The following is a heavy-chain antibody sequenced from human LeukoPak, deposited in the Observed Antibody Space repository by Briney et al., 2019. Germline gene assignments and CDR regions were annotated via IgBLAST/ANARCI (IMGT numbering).Heavy chain of an antibody. CDR3: AREIFGSGSYPGF. CDR2: IWHDGSHK. Sequence: QPGRSLRLSCAASGFAFNTYAMHWVCQAPGQGLEWVALIWHDGSHKFYSNSVRGQFTISRDNSKNTVSLQMNNLRPEDTAVYYCAREIFGSGSYPGFWGQGTLVTVSS. J-gene: IGHJ4*02. V-gene: IGHV3-33*01. D-gene: IGHD3-10*01. CDR1: GFAFNTYA.